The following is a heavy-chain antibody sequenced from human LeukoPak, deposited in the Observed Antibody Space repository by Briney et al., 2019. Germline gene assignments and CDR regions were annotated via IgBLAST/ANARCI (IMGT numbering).Heavy chain of an antibody. CDR3: VRDSPGYGAYDFD. D-gene: IGHD5-12*01. CDR2: IKEDGSAK. CDR1: GFTFSSYW. Sequence: GGSLRLSCAASGFTFSSYWMSWVRQAPGKGLEWVANIKEDGSAKYYVDSVKGRFTISRDDAKNSLYLQMNNLSAEDTAVYYCVRDSPGYGAYDFDWGQGTLVTVSS. V-gene: IGHV3-7*01. J-gene: IGHJ4*02.